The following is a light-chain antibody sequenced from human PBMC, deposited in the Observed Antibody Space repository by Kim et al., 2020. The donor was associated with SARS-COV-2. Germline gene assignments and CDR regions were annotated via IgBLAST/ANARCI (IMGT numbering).Light chain of an antibody. CDR2: GAS. CDR1: QSVSSSY. V-gene: IGKV3-20*01. CDR3: QQYGSSPKT. Sequence: LEPGERATLSCRASQSVSSSYLAWYQQKPGQAPRLLIYGASSRATGIPDRFSGSGSGTDFTLTISRLEPEDFAVYYCQQYGSSPKTFGQGTKLEI. J-gene: IGKJ2*01.